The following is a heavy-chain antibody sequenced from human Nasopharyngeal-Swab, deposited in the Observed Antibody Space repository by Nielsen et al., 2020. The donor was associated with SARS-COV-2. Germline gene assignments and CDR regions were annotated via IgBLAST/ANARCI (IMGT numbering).Heavy chain of an antibody. J-gene: IGHJ5*01. Sequence: GESLKISCAASGFTFSSYAMHWVRQAPGKGLEWVAVISYDGSNKYYAESVKGRFTISRDNAKNSLFLQMNSLRAEETAIYYCVRGSYGHYDSWGQGALITVSS. V-gene: IGHV3-30*04. CDR3: VRGSYGHYDS. CDR2: ISYDGSNK. CDR1: GFTFSSYA. D-gene: IGHD4-17*01.